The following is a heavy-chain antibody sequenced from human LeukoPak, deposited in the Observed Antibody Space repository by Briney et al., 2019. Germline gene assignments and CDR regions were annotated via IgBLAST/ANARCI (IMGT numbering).Heavy chain of an antibody. CDR2: IYYSGST. V-gene: IGHV4-34*01. J-gene: IGHJ4*02. CDR1: GGSFSGYY. D-gene: IGHD2-2*02. Sequence: SSETLSLTCAVYGGSFSGYYWSWIRQPPGQGLEWIGSIYYSGSTYYNPSLKSRVTISVDTSKNQFSLRLNSMTAADTSVYYCARQAYCSSTSCYKLDQWGQGTLVTVSS. CDR3: ARQAYCSSTSCYKLDQ.